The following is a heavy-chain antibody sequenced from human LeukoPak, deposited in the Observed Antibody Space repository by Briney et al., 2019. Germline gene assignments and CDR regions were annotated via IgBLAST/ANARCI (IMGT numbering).Heavy chain of an antibody. CDR3: ARDYSGSGWIKAFDY. CDR1: GYTFTSYG. D-gene: IGHD6-19*01. J-gene: IGHJ4*02. V-gene: IGHV1-18*01. CDR2: ISAYSGNT. Sequence: ASVKVSCKASGYTFTSYGISWVRQAPGQGLEWMGWISAYSGNTNYAQKLQGRVTMTTDTSTSTAYMELRSLRSDDTAVYYCARDYSGSGWIKAFDYWGQGTLVTVSS.